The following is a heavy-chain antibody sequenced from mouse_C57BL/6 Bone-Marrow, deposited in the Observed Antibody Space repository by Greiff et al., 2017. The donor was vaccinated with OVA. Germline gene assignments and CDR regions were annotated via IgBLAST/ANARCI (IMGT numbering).Heavy chain of an antibody. Sequence: EVQLQQSGPELVKPGASVKISCKASGYSFTGYYMNWVKQSPEKSLEWIGEINPSTGGTTYNQKFKAKATLTVDKSSSTAYMQLKSLTSEDSAVYYCARDGKDAMDYWGQGTSVTVS. V-gene: IGHV1-42*01. D-gene: IGHD2-1*01. J-gene: IGHJ4*01. CDR3: ARDGKDAMDY. CDR2: INPSTGGT. CDR1: GYSFTGYY.